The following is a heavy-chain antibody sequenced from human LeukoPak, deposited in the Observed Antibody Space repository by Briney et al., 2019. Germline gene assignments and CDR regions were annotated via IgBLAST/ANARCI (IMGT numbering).Heavy chain of an antibody. D-gene: IGHD5-24*01. Sequence: GGSLRLSCAASGFTFSSYAMHWVRQAPGKGLEWVAVISYDGSNKYYADSVKGRFTISRDNAKNSLYLQMNGLRAEDTAVYYCARGEGHNRPIDYWGQGTLVTVSS. CDR2: ISYDGSNK. V-gene: IGHV3-30*04. CDR3: ARGEGHNRPIDY. J-gene: IGHJ4*02. CDR1: GFTFSSYA.